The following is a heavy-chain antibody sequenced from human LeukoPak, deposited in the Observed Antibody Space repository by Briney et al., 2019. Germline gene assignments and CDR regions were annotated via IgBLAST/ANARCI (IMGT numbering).Heavy chain of an antibody. V-gene: IGHV3-74*01. CDR3: AREGNSGWRDDGFDI. CDR1: GFIFSSYW. J-gene: IGHJ3*02. Sequence: PGGSLRLSCAASGFIFSSYWMHWVRQAPGKGLVWVSRIHSDGSDTTYADSVKGRFTISRDNAKNTLYLQMNSLRAEDMAVYYCAREGNSGWRDDGFDIWGQGTMVTVSS. D-gene: IGHD6-19*01. CDR2: IHSDGSDT.